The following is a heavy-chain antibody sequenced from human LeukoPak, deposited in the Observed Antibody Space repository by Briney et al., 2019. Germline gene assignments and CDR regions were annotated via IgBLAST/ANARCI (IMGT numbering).Heavy chain of an antibody. CDR2: LYNSGST. D-gene: IGHD6-19*01. J-gene: IGHJ5*02. CDR3: AREVTVSVWRWFDP. V-gene: IGHV4-59*01. CDR1: GGSISSDY. Sequence: SETLSLTCTVSGGSISSDYRSWVRQTPGKGLEWIGYLYNSGSTNYNPSLKSRVTISVDTSKNQFSLKLTSVTDADTAVYFCAREVTVSVWRWFDPWGQGTLVTVSS.